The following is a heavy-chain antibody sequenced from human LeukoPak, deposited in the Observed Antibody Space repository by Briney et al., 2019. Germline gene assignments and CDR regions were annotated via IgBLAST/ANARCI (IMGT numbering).Heavy chain of an antibody. J-gene: IGHJ4*02. CDR2: MNPYSGNT. V-gene: IGHV1-8*01. CDR1: GYTFTSYD. D-gene: IGHD6-19*01. Sequence: ASVKVSCEASGYTFTSYDINWVRQAAGQGLKWMGWMNPYSGNTGYAQKFQGRVTMTRNTSISTAYMELSSLRSEDTAVYYCARVPQWLVPRYFDYWGQGTLVTVSS. CDR3: ARVPQWLVPRYFDY.